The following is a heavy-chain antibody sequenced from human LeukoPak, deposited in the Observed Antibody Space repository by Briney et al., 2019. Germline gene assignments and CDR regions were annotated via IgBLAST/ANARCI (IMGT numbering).Heavy chain of an antibody. CDR1: GESFSGYY. Sequence: SETLSLTCAVYGESFSGYYWGWIRQPPGKGLEWIGSIYHSGSTYYNPSLKSRVTISVDTSKNQFSLKLSSVTAADTAVYYCARHLRVGGYDRDYYYYYYMDVWGKGTTVTISS. CDR2: IYHSGST. V-gene: IGHV4-34*01. CDR3: ARHLRVGGYDRDYYYYYYMDV. D-gene: IGHD5-12*01. J-gene: IGHJ6*03.